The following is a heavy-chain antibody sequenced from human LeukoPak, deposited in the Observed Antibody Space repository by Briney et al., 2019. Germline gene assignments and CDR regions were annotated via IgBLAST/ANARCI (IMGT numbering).Heavy chain of an antibody. J-gene: IGHJ5*02. CDR2: IIPIFGTA. CDR3: ARDGSGNNWFDP. D-gene: IGHD3-10*01. Sequence: SVKVSCKASGGTFSSYAISWVRQAPGQGLEWMGGIIPIFGTANYAQKFQGRVTITADESTSTAYMELSSLRSEDTAVYYCARDGSGNNWFDPWGQGTLVTVSS. CDR1: GGTFSSYA. V-gene: IGHV1-69*01.